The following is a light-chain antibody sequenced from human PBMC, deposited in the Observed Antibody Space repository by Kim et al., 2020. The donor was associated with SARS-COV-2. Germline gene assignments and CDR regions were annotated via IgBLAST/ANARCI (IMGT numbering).Light chain of an antibody. Sequence: RVTITCTGSSSNNGAGNDEHCYQQHPRTAPKLLIYGNSNRPSGVPDRFSGSKSGAKASLAITGLQAEDEADYYCQSYDSSLSGWVFGGGTQLTVL. CDR2: GNS. J-gene: IGLJ3*02. V-gene: IGLV1-40*03. CDR1: SSNNGAGND. CDR3: QSYDSSLSGWV.